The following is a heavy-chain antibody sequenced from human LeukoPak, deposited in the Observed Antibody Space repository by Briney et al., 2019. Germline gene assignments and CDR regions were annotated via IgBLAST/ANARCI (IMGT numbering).Heavy chain of an antibody. CDR3: ASRVAGTYFHY. CDR2: IIPIFGTA. D-gene: IGHD6-19*01. CDR1: GGTFSSYA. V-gene: IGHV1-69*05. J-gene: IGHJ4*02. Sequence: GASVKVSRKASGGTFSSYAISWVRQAPGQGLEWMGGIIPIFGTANYAQKFQGRVTITTDESTSTAYMELSSLRSEDTAVYYCASRVAGTYFHYWGQGTLVTVSS.